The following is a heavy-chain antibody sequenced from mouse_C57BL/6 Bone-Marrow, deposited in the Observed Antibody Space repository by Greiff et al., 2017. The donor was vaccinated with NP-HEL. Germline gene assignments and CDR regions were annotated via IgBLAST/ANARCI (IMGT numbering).Heavy chain of an antibody. D-gene: IGHD1-1*01. CDR1: GYTFTSYW. CDR2: IDPSDSYT. CDR3: ARRLGYYGSSDLYWYFDV. Sequence: QVQLQQPGAELVMPGASVKLSCKASGYTFTSYWMHWVKQRPGQGLEWIGEIDPSDSYTNYNQKFKGKSTLTVDKSSSTAYMQLSSLTSEDSAVYYFARRLGYYGSSDLYWYFDVWGTGTTVTVSS. V-gene: IGHV1-69*01. J-gene: IGHJ1*03.